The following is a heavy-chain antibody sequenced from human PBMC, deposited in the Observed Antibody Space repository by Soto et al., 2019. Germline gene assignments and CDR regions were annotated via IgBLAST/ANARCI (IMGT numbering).Heavy chain of an antibody. CDR3: ARADSGGGGLDAFDI. V-gene: IGHV1-46*03. CDR1: GYTFTSYY. D-gene: IGHD5-12*01. CDR2: INPSGGST. J-gene: IGHJ3*02. Sequence: ASVKVSCKASGYTFTSYYMHWVRQAPGQGLEWMGIINPSGGSTSYAQKFQGRVTMTRDTSTSTVYMELSSLRSEDTAVYYCARADSGGGGLDAFDIRGQGTMVTVSS.